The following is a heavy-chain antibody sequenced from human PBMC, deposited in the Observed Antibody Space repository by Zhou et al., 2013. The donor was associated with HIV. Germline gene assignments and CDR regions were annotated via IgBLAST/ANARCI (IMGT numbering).Heavy chain of an antibody. CDR1: GGPFSTYA. D-gene: IGHD3-16*02. CDR3: ARGPYDYVWGNYRYTIDY. CDR2: IIPVRKTS. J-gene: IGHJ4*02. V-gene: IGHV1-69*05. Sequence: QVQLVQSGAEVKKPGSSVKVSCKASGGPFSTYAFSWVRQAPGQRPEWLGGIIPVRKTSDYAQAFQDKFSISKDESTTTVYMKLNNLTFDDTAVYYCARGPYDYVWGNYRYTIDYWGQGTLVAVSS.